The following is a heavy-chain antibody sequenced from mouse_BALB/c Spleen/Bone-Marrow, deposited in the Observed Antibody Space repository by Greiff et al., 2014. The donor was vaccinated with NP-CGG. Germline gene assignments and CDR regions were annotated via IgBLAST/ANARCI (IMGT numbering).Heavy chain of an antibody. Sequence: EVQGVESGGGLVKPGGSLKLSCAASGFTFSDYYMYRVRQTPEKRLEWVATISDGGSYTYYPDSVKGRFTISRDNAKNNLYLQMSSLKSEDTAMYYCAREMAMDYWGQGTSVTVSS. J-gene: IGHJ4*01. V-gene: IGHV5-4*02. CDR2: ISDGGSYT. CDR1: GFTFSDYY. CDR3: AREMAMDY.